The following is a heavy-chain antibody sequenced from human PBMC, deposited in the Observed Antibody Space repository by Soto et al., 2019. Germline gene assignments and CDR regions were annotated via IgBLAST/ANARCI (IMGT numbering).Heavy chain of an antibody. CDR3: ARHITIFGVVILEVELDP. D-gene: IGHD3-3*01. CDR2: IYYSGST. Sequence: PSETLSLTCTVSGGSISSSSYYWGWIRQPPGKGLEWIGSIYYSGSTYYNPSLKSRVTISVDTSKNQFSLKLSSVTAADTAVYYCARHITIFGVVILEVELDPWGQGTLVTVSS. CDR1: GGSISSSSYY. V-gene: IGHV4-39*01. J-gene: IGHJ5*02.